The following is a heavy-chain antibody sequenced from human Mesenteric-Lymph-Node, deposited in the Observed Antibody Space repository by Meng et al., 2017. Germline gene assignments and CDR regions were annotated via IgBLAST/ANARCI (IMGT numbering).Heavy chain of an antibody. V-gene: IGHV4-59*08. J-gene: IGHJ4*02. CDR1: GGSISSYY. CDR3: ARHPSWGTGSIHF. D-gene: IGHD1-1*01. Sequence: QGQRRGSGPGLVKPPETLSLSGSVSGGSISSYYWSWIRQPPGKGLEWIAYIHSSGSTNYNPSLKSRVTMSVDTSKNQFSLNMRSVTAADTAVYYCARHPSWGTGSIHFWGQGTLVTVSS. CDR2: IHSSGST.